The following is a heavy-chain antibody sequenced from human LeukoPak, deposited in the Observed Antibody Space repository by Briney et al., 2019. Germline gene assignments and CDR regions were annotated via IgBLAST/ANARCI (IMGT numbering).Heavy chain of an antibody. CDR1: GGSISSSTYY. D-gene: IGHD3-3*02. J-gene: IGHJ5*02. CDR2: IFYSGST. Sequence: PSETLSLTCTVSGGSISSSTYYWGWIRQPPGKGLEWIGSIFYSGSTYYNPSLKSRVTISVDTSKTQFSLKLSSVTAADTAVYYCATLPELVGWFDPWGQGTLVTVSS. V-gene: IGHV4-39*01. CDR3: ATLPELVGWFDP.